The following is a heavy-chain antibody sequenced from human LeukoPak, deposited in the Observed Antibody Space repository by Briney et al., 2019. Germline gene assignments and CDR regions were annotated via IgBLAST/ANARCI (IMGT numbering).Heavy chain of an antibody. CDR1: GFTFSSYS. D-gene: IGHD6-13*01. Sequence: GGSLRLSCAASGFTFSSYSMNWVRQAPGKGLEWVSYISSSSSTIYYADSVKGRFTISRDNAKNSLYLQMNSRRAEDTAVYYCARDRKGAPGIAAAGNFDYWGQGTLVTVSS. CDR2: ISSSSSTI. V-gene: IGHV3-48*04. CDR3: ARDRKGAPGIAAAGNFDY. J-gene: IGHJ4*02.